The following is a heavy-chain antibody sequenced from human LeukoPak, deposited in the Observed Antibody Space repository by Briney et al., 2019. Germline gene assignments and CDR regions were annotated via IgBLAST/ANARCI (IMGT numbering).Heavy chain of an antibody. Sequence: GGSLRLSCAASGFTFSSFAMIWFRQAPGKGLEWVSTISGRGGDIYYADSVKGRFTISRDNSKNTLYLQMSSLRAEDTAVYYCASRHPDLAGPWGQGTLVTVSS. D-gene: IGHD3-3*02. CDR2: ISGRGGDI. CDR1: GFTFSSFA. V-gene: IGHV3-23*01. J-gene: IGHJ5*02. CDR3: ASRHPDLAGP.